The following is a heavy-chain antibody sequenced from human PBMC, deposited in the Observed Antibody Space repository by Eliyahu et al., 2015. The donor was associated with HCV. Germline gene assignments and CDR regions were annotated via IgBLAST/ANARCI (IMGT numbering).Heavy chain of an antibody. J-gene: IGHJ4*02. CDR2: IYYSGST. CDR1: GGSISSYY. V-gene: IGHV4-59*01. Sequence: QVQLQESGPGLVKPSETLSLTCTVSGGSISSYYWSWIRQPPGKGLEWIGYIYYSGSTNYNPSLKSRVTISVDTSKNQFSLKLSSVTAADTAVYYCARDLYPGSSWYPGYWGQGTLVTVSS. CDR3: ARDLYPGSSWYPGY. D-gene: IGHD6-13*01.